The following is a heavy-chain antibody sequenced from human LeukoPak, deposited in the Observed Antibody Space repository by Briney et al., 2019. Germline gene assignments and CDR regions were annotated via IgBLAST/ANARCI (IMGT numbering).Heavy chain of an antibody. D-gene: IGHD2-8*02. CDR3: AREEGLVLDY. Sequence: GGSLRLSCAASGFTFSSYNMNWVRQAPGKGLEWVSGISSSSTHIYYGDSVKGRFTISRDNAKNTLYLQMNSLRAEDTAVYYCAREEGLVLDYWGQGTLVTVSS. V-gene: IGHV3-21*01. CDR1: GFTFSSYN. CDR2: ISSSSTHI. J-gene: IGHJ4*02.